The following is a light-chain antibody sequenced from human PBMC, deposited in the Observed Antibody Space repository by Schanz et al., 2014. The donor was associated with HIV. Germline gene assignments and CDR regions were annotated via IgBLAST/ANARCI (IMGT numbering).Light chain of an antibody. CDR3: HHYGDSRGT. CDR2: APS. CDR1: QSLSSSY. J-gene: IGKJ4*02. Sequence: EIVLTQSPGSLSLSPGGRATLSCGASQSLSSSYLAWYQQKRDQPPRLVIYAPSTRAAGIPDRFSGTGSGTDFTLTISRLEPEDFAVDYCHHYGDSRGTFGGGTEVDI. V-gene: IGKV3-20*01.